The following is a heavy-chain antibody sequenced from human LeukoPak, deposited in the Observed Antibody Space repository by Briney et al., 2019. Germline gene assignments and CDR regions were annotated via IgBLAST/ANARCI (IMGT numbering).Heavy chain of an antibody. Sequence: PGGSLRLSCAASGFTVSSNYMSWVRQAPGKGLEWVSSISSSSSYIYYGDSVKGRFTISRDNAKNSLYLQMNSLRAEDTAVYYCARGGPRGYYYYMDVWGKGTTVTVS. CDR2: ISSSSSYI. CDR3: ARGGPRGYYYYMDV. V-gene: IGHV3-21*01. CDR1: GFTVSSNY. J-gene: IGHJ6*03. D-gene: IGHD1-26*01.